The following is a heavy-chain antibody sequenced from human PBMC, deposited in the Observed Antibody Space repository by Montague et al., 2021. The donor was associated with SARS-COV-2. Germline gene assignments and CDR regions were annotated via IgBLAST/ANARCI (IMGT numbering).Heavy chain of an antibody. CDR2: IYYTETTYYNPAPISGTT. CDR3: SNGGGRGVSDS. J-gene: IGHJ4*02. Sequence: SETLSLTCTLSGGSFSTTRNYWNWIRQPPGKGLEWIGTIYYTETTYYNPAPISGTTYYSPSLKSRVTISVDTSRNQVFLNLRSVTATYTAVYYCSNGGGRGVSDSWGQGTLVTVSS. V-gene: IGHV4-39*01. D-gene: IGHD3-16*01. CDR1: GGSFSTTRNY.